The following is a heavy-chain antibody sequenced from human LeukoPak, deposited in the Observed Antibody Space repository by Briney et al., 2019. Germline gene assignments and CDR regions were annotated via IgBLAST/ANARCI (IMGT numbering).Heavy chain of an antibody. CDR2: INPRGGST. J-gene: IGHJ4*02. D-gene: IGHD4-11*01. CDR1: GYIFTTYF. CDR3: ARVGTTGATADN. Sequence: ASVKVSCKASGYIFTTYFMHWLRQAPGQGPEWMGIINPRGGSTDYAQKFQDRITMTSDTSTSTVYMELKSLTSEDTAVYFCARVGTTGATADNWGQGTLVTVSS. V-gene: IGHV1-46*01.